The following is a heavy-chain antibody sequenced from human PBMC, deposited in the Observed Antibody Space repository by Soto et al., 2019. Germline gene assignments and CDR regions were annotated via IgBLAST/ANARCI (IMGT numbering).Heavy chain of an antibody. Sequence: QVQLVQSGAEVKKPGSSVKVSCKASGGTFSRYTFTWVRQAPGQGLEWMGRIIPILDIPNYAQNFQGRVTITAGKSPRTAYMGPGSLTSDGTAVYYCASHFNRVLVPGTSPPGGDNYGWDVWGQGTTVTVSS. J-gene: IGHJ6*02. D-gene: IGHD2-8*02. CDR2: IIPILDIP. CDR3: ASHFNRVLVPGTSPPGGDNYGWDV. V-gene: IGHV1-69*02. CDR1: GGTFSRYT.